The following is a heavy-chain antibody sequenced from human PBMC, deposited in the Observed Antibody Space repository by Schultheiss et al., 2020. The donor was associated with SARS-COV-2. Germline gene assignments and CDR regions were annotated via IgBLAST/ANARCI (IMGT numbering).Heavy chain of an antibody. D-gene: IGHD3-3*01. CDR2: MNPNSGNT. J-gene: IGHJ4*02. CDR1: GYTFTSYD. Sequence: ASVKVSCKASGYTFTSYDINWVRQATGQGLEWMGWMNPNSGNTGYAQKFQGRVTMTRNTSISTAYMELSSLRSEDTAVYYCARGPNYDFWSGSSSDLLIWGQGTLVTVSS. CDR3: ARGPNYDFWSGSSSDLLI. V-gene: IGHV1-8*01.